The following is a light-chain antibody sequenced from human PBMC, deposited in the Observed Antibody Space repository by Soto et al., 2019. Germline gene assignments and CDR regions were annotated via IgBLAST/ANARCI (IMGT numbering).Light chain of an antibody. CDR2: GAS. CDR3: QQYNKWPPRT. V-gene: IGKV3-15*01. J-gene: IGKJ1*01. CDR1: QGIGDT. Sequence: EVVMTQSPATLSVSPGEGVTLSCRANQGIGDTLAWYQHKPGQTPRLLIYGASNRATGIPARFSGSGSGTEFTLTISSLQSEDFAVYYCQQYNKWPPRTFGQGTKVDIK.